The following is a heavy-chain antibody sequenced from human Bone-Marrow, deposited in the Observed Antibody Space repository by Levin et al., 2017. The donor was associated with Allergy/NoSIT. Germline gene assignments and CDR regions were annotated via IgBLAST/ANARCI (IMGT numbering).Heavy chain of an antibody. D-gene: IGHD6-13*01. CDR1: GGSISSGDYY. Sequence: LRLSCTVSGGSISSGDYYWSWIRQPPGKGLEWIGYIYYSGSTYYNPSLKSRVTISVDTSKNQFSLKLSSVTAADTAVYYCASLTIAAAGMGGGLDYWGQGTLVTVSS. J-gene: IGHJ4*02. CDR3: ASLTIAAAGMGGGLDY. CDR2: IYYSGST. V-gene: IGHV4-30-4*01.